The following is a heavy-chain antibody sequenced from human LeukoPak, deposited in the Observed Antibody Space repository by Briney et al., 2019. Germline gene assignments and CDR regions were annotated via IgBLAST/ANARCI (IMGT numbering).Heavy chain of an antibody. CDR3: ARDGGSGDAFDI. Sequence: GGSLRLSCAASGFTFSGYGMRWVRQAPGKGLEWVAVIWYDGSNKYYADSVKGRFTISRDNSKNPLYLQMNSLRAEDTAVYYCARDGGSGDAFDIWGQGTMVTVSS. V-gene: IGHV3-33*01. CDR1: GFTFSGYG. CDR2: IWYDGSNK. D-gene: IGHD1-26*01. J-gene: IGHJ3*02.